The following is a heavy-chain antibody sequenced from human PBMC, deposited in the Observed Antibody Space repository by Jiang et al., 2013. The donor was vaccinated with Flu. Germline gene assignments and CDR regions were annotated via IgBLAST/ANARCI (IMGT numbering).Heavy chain of an antibody. CDR1: GGSISSGGYY. J-gene: IGHJ4*02. V-gene: IGHV4-39*07. Sequence: PGLVKPSQTLSLTCTVSGGSISSGGYYWSWIRQHPGKGLEWIGSIYYSGSTYYNPSLKSRVTISVDTSKNQFSLKLSSVTAADTAVYYCARGLTTYCSGGSCVYFDYWGQGTLVTVSS. CDR3: ARGLTTYCSGGSCVYFDY. D-gene: IGHD2-15*01. CDR2: IYYSGST.